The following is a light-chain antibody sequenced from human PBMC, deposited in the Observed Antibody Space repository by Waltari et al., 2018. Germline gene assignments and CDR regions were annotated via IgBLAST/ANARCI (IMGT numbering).Light chain of an antibody. V-gene: IGKV1-9*01. CDR3: QQFSIYPIT. CDR2: AAS. Sequence: DIQLTQSPSFLSASVGARVTITCRASQGIGSSLTWYQLKAGKAPMLLIYAASTLQAGVPSRCSASGSGTDFTLTISSVQPEDFAIYYCQQFSIYPITFGGGTKVEVK. CDR1: QGIGSS. J-gene: IGKJ4*01.